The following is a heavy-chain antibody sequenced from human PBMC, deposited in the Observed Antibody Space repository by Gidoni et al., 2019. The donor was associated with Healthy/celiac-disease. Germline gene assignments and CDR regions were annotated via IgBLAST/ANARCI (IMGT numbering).Heavy chain of an antibody. J-gene: IGHJ6*02. CDR2: ISSSSSYI. V-gene: IGHV3-21*01. CDR1: GFTFISYS. D-gene: IGHD3-3*01. CDR3: ARGYDFWSGYYQDGMDV. Sequence: EVQLVESGGGLVKPGGSLRLSCAASGFTFISYSMNWVRQAPGKGLEWVSSISSSSSYIYYADSVKGRFTISRDNAKNSLYLQMNSLRAEDTAVYYCARGYDFWSGYYQDGMDVWGQGTTVTVSS.